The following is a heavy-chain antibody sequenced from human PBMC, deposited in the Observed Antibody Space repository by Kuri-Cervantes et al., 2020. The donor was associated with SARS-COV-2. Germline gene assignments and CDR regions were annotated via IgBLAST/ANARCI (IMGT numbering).Heavy chain of an antibody. CDR3: AKRRSYCSGGSCSFGAFDI. V-gene: IGHV3-23*01. D-gene: IGHD2-15*01. CDR2: ISGSGGST. CDR1: GFTFSSYA. Sequence: GESLKISCAASGFTFSSYAMSWVRQAPGKGLEWVSAISGSGGSTYYADSVKGRFTISRDNSKNTLYLQMNNLRAEDTAVYYCAKRRSYCSGGSCSFGAFDIWGQGAMVTVSS. J-gene: IGHJ3*02.